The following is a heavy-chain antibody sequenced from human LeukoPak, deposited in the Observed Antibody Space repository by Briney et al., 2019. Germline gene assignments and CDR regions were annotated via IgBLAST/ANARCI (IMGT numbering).Heavy chain of an antibody. CDR2: ISGSGGST. V-gene: IGHV3-23*01. D-gene: IGHD3-10*01. Sequence: GGSLRLSCAASGFTFSSYAMSWVRQAPGKGLEWVSAISGSGGSTYYADSVKGRFTISRDNSKNTLYLQMNSLRAEDTAVYYCARSITMVRGASYWGQGTLVTVSS. CDR3: ARSITMVRGASY. J-gene: IGHJ4*02. CDR1: GFTFSSYA.